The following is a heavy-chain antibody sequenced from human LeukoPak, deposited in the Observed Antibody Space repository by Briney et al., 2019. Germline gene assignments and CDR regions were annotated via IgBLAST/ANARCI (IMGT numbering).Heavy chain of an antibody. CDR2: ISWNSGSI. V-gene: IGHV3-9*01. Sequence: GGSLRLSCAASGFTFDDYAMHWVRQAPGKGLEWVSGISWNSGSIGYADSVKGRFTISRDNAKNSLYLQMNSLRAEDTALYYCAKDIEGYYGSGSYLDYWGQGTLVTVSS. D-gene: IGHD3-10*01. CDR3: AKDIEGYYGSGSYLDY. CDR1: GFTFDDYA. J-gene: IGHJ4*02.